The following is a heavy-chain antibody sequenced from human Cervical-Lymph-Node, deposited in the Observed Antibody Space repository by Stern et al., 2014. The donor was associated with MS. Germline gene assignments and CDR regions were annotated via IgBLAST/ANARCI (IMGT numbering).Heavy chain of an antibody. CDR1: GSTFATYA. CDR3: ARRAYSYGYLYYFDS. V-gene: IGHV3-23*04. J-gene: IGHJ4*02. Sequence: EVQLEESGGGLVQPGGSLRVSCAASGSTFATYAMSWVRQAPGKGLEWVSGVSGSGASTYYADSVKGRFTISRDNPMNTLYLQMKTLRVEDTAVYYCARRAYSYGYLYYFDSWGQGTLVTVSS. D-gene: IGHD5-18*01. CDR2: VSGSGAST.